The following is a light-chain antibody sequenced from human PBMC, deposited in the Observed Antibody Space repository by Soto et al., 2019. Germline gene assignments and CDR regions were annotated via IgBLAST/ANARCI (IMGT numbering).Light chain of an antibody. Sequence: IQLTQPPSSLSASVGDRVTITCRASQGISSYLAWYQQKPGKAPKLLIYASSTLESGVPSRFSGSGSGTDFTLTISSLQPEDFATYDCQQFNSYALMYTFGQGTKLEIK. CDR3: QQFNSYALMYT. CDR2: ASS. J-gene: IGKJ2*01. CDR1: QGISSY. V-gene: IGKV1-9*01.